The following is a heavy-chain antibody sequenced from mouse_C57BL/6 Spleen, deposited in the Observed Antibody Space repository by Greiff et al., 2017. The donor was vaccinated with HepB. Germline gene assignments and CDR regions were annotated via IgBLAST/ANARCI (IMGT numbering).Heavy chain of an antibody. J-gene: IGHJ2*01. Sequence: EVMLVESGGGLVKPGGSLKLSCAASGFTFSSYTMSWVRQTPEKRLEWVATISGGGGNTYYPDSVKGRFTISRDNAKNTLYLQKSSLRSEDTALYYCARQEGYDGKYGGDYWGEGTTLTVSS. CDR2: ISGGGGNT. V-gene: IGHV5-9*01. D-gene: IGHD3-1*01. CDR1: GFTFSSYT. CDR3: ARQEGYDGKYGGDY.